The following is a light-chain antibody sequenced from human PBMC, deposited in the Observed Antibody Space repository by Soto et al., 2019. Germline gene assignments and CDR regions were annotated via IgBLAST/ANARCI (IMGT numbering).Light chain of an antibody. J-gene: IGKJ2*01. CDR3: QQYSRYPYN. CDR2: DAS. CDR1: QSITRW. V-gene: IGKV1-5*01. Sequence: DIQMTQSPSTLSASVGDRVTITCRASQSITRWVAWYQQKPGKAPKFLIYDASSLESGVPSRFSGSGSGTEFTITISSLQPDDFATYYCQQYSRYPYNFGQGTKLQIK.